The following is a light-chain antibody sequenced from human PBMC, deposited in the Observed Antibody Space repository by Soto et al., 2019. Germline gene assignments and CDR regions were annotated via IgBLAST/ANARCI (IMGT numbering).Light chain of an antibody. CDR2: GTS. CDR1: QSVGRS. V-gene: IGKV3-15*01. Sequence: IVMTQSPATLSVSPGERATLSCRASQSVGRSLAWYQQKPGQAPRLLMYGTSARATGIPATFSGSGSGTEFTLTISSLQSEDFATYYCQQSYSSPRTFGQGTTVEIK. CDR3: QQSYSSPRT. J-gene: IGKJ1*01.